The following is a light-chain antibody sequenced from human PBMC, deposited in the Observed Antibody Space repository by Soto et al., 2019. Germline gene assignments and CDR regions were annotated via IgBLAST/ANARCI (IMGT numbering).Light chain of an antibody. V-gene: IGKV3-20*01. CDR2: GAS. CDR1: QSVRDY. J-gene: IGKJ1*01. CDR3: QQYGSSPRT. Sequence: IVMTKSPANLYVPPGEGVPISCGASQSVRDYLAWYQQKPGQAPRLRIYGASSRATGIPDRFSGSGSGTDFTLTISRLEPEDFAVYYCQQYGSSPRTFGQGTKV.